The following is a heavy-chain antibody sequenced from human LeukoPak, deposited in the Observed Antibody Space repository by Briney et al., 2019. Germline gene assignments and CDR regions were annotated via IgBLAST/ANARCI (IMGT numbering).Heavy chain of an antibody. J-gene: IGHJ5*02. CDR3: AKESRAAADAFDP. V-gene: IGHV4-34*01. CDR1: GGSFSGYY. CDR2: INHSGST. D-gene: IGHD6-13*01. Sequence: SETLSLTCAVYGGSFSGYYWSWIRQPPGKGLEWIGEINHSGSTNYNPSLKSRVTISVDTSKNQFSLKPSSVTAADTAVYYCAKESRAAADAFDPWGQGTLVTVSS.